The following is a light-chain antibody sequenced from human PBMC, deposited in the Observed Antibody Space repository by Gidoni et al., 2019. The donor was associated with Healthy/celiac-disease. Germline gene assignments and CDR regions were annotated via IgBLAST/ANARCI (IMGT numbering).Light chain of an antibody. CDR1: SSNIGAGYD. J-gene: IGLJ1*01. CDR3: QSYDSSLSGYV. Sequence: QSVLTQPPSVSGTPGQRVTIPCTGSSSNIGAGYDVHWYQQLPGTAPKLLIYGNSNRPSGFPDRFSGSKSVTSASLAITGLQAEDDADYYCQSYDSSLSGYVFGTGTKVTVL. V-gene: IGLV1-40*01. CDR2: GNS.